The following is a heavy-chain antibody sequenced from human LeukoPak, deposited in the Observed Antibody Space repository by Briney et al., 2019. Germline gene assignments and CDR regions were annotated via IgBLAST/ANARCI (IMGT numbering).Heavy chain of an antibody. CDR1: GGSISSYY. V-gene: IGHV4-59*01. J-gene: IGHJ5*02. D-gene: IGHD3-3*01. Sequence: SETLSLTCTVSGGSISSYYWSWIRQPPGKGLEWIGYIYYSGSTNYNPSLKSRVTISVDTSKNQFSLKLSSVTAADTAVYYCARGGYDFWSGSKNWFDPWGQGTLVTVSS. CDR3: ARGGYDFWSGSKNWFDP. CDR2: IYYSGST.